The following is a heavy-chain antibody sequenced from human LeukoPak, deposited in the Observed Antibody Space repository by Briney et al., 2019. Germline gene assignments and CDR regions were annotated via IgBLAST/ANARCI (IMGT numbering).Heavy chain of an antibody. J-gene: IGHJ4*02. Sequence: PSETLSHTCAVSGGSISNYYWSWIRQPAGKGLEWIGRISTSGSTNYSPSLKSGRTMSVDTSSNQFSLKLTSVTAADTAVYYCAREISSGSSSRQFDYWGQGTLVTVSS. CDR3: AREISSGSSSRQFDY. V-gene: IGHV4-4*07. CDR1: GGSISNYY. CDR2: ISTSGST. D-gene: IGHD3-10*01.